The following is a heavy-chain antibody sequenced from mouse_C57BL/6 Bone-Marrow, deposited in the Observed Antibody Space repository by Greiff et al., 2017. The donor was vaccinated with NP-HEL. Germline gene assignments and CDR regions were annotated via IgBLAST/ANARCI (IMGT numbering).Heavy chain of an antibody. D-gene: IGHD1-1*01. V-gene: IGHV1-50*01. CDR2: IDPSDSYT. Sequence: QVQLQQPGAELVKPGASVKLSCKASGYTFTSYWMQWVKQRPGQGLEWIGEIDPSDSYTNYNQKFKGKATLTVDTSSSTAYMQLSSLTSEDSAGYYCARANYGSSYEAMDYWGQGTSVTVSS. J-gene: IGHJ4*01. CDR1: GYTFTSYW. CDR3: ARANYGSSYEAMDY.